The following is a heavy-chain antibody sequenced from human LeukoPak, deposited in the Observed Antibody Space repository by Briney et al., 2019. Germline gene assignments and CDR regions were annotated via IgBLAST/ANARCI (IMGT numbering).Heavy chain of an antibody. CDR2: ISSSSSTI. J-gene: IGHJ3*02. D-gene: IGHD1-26*01. CDR1: GFTFSSYS. V-gene: IGHV3-48*04. Sequence: GGSLRLSCAAYGFTFSSYSMNWVRQAPGKGLEWVSYISSSSSTIYYADSVKGRFTISRDNAKNSLYLQMNSLRAEDTAVYYCARPSSGSYYGDAFDIWGQGTMVTVSS. CDR3: ARPSSGSYYGDAFDI.